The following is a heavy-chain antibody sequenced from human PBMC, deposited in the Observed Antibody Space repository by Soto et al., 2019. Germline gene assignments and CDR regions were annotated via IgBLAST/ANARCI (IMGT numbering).Heavy chain of an antibody. CDR1: GFTFSSYS. J-gene: IGHJ5*02. Sequence: PGGSLRLSCAASGFTFSSYSMNWVRQAPGKGLEWVSSISSSSSYIYYADSVKGRFTISRDNAKNSLYLQMNSLRAEDTAVYYCARDLGYSNSWFDPWGQGTLVTVSS. CDR2: ISSSSSYI. D-gene: IGHD4-4*01. CDR3: ARDLGYSNSWFDP. V-gene: IGHV3-21*01.